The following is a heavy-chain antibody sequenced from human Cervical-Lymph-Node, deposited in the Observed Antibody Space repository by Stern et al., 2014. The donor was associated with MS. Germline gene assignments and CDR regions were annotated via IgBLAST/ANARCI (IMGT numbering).Heavy chain of an antibody. J-gene: IGHJ4*02. CDR2: IYPADSDT. Sequence: EVQLVQSAAEVRKPGESLKISCKVSGYIFTTYWIGWVRQMPGKGLEWMGIIYPADSDTRYSPSFQGQVTISGDKSISTAYLQWSSLKASDTAMYYCARQHSLESVDYWGQGTLVTVSS. CDR1: GYIFTTYW. D-gene: IGHD4-11*01. V-gene: IGHV5-51*01. CDR3: ARQHSLESVDY.